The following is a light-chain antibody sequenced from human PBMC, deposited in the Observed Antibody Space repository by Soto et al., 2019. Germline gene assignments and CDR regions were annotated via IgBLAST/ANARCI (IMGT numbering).Light chain of an antibody. Sequence: IPIRQPPCTLSSSSGGRVTSTCRASQSIDSWLAWYQQKPGKAPKLLMYDASSLESGVSSRFSGSGSGTDFTLTISSLQPEDFATYYSQQFYSPPLTFGGGPKVDIK. J-gene: IGKJ4*01. CDR3: QQFYSPPLT. CDR2: DAS. CDR1: QSIDSW. V-gene: IGKV1-5*01.